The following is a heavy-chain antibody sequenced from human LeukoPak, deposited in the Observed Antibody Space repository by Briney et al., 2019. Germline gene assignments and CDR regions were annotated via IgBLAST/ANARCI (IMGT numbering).Heavy chain of an antibody. Sequence: SVKVSCKASGGTFSSYAISWVRQAPGQGLEWMGGIIPIFGTANYAQKFQGRVTITADESTSTAYMELSSLRSEDTAVYYCARVLPDRWYSIPHNWFDPWGQGTLVTVSS. D-gene: IGHD2-15*01. J-gene: IGHJ5*02. CDR3: ARVLPDRWYSIPHNWFDP. CDR1: GGTFSSYA. V-gene: IGHV1-69*13. CDR2: IIPIFGTA.